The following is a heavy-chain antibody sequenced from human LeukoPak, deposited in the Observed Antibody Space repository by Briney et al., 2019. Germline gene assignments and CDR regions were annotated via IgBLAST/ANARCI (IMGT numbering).Heavy chain of an antibody. D-gene: IGHD4-17*01. CDR2: IYHSGST. Sequence: PSETLSLTCAVSGGSISRGGYSWRWIRQPPGKGLEWIGYIYHSGSTYYNPSLKSRVTISVDRSKNQFSLKLSSVTAADTAVYYCAREEYGATTRHGAFDIWGQGTMVTVSS. V-gene: IGHV4-30-2*01. CDR3: AREEYGATTRHGAFDI. CDR1: GGSISRGGYS. J-gene: IGHJ3*02.